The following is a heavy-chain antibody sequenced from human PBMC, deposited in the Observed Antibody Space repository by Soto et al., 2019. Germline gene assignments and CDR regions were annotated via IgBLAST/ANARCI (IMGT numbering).Heavy chain of an antibody. D-gene: IGHD2-15*01. J-gene: IGHJ4*02. CDR2: IYWDDDK. CDR3: AHTPMVVSAKEDYLDY. CDR1: GFSLSTSGVG. V-gene: IGHV2-5*02. Sequence: QITLKESGPTVVKPTQTLTLTCTFSGFSLSTSGVGVGWIRLPQGKPLERLALIYWDDDKRYSPSLNSRLTLTKDTSKNQVVLTMTHMDTVDTATYYCAHTPMVVSAKEDYLDYWGQGTLVAVSS.